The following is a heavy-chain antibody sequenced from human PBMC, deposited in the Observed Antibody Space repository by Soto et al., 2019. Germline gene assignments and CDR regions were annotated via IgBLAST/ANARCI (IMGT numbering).Heavy chain of an antibody. V-gene: IGHV3-30-3*01. CDR3: ARVLKPGVDTLMDDAMDV. D-gene: IGHD5-18*01. CDR1: GFTFSSYA. CDR2: ISSAVSNK. J-gene: IGHJ6*02. Sequence: PXVCLRLSCAASGFTFSSYALHWVRQAPGKGLEWVAVISSAVSNKYYADSVKGRFTISRDNSKDTLNLQMNSLRPEDTAVYYCARVLKPGVDTLMDDAMDVCGQGTTVTVSS.